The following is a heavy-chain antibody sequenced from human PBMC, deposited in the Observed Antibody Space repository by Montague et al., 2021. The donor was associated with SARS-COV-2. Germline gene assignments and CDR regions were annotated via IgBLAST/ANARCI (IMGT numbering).Heavy chain of an antibody. J-gene: IGHJ3*02. D-gene: IGHD6-13*01. CDR3: AKDVPLAAAGGADAFDI. CDR2: IWYDGSNK. V-gene: IGHV3-33*06. Sequence: SLRLSCAASGFTFSSYGMHWVRQAPGKGLEWVAVIWYDGSNKYYADSVKGRFTTSRENSKNTLYLQMDSLRAEDTAVYYCAKDVPLAAAGGADAFDIWGQGTMVTVSS. CDR1: GFTFSSYG.